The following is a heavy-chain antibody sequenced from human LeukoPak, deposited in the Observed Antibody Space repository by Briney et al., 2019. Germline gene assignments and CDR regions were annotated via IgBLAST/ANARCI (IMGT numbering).Heavy chain of an antibody. V-gene: IGHV4-59*01. J-gene: IGHJ4*01. CDR2: LYYSVIT. Sequence: PSETLSLTCTLSVGSISSYYWSWIRQPPRKGLWWMGYLYYSVITNYNPSLQSRVAISLATSNQRLCLKLSSVTAAETAVYYCARAGGYGDYLFDYWGHGTLVTLSS. CDR3: ARAGGYGDYLFDY. CDR1: VGSISSYY. D-gene: IGHD4-17*01.